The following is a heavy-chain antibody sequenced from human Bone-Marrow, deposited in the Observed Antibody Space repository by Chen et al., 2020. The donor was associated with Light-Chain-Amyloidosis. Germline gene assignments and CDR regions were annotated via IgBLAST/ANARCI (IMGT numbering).Heavy chain of an antibody. D-gene: IGHD5-18*01. J-gene: IGHJ6*02. V-gene: IGHV3-30*01. CDR3: ARDIKRGYSYGKEGYYYYGMDV. Sequence: QVHLVESGGGVVQTARSLILSWSASGLTFSSYPSHWVRKAPGKGVGWVAVISYDGSNKYYADSVKGRFTIARDNSKNTLYLQMNSLRGEDTAVYYCARDIKRGYSYGKEGYYYYGMDVWGQGTTVTVSS. CDR1: GLTFSSYP. CDR2: ISYDGSNK.